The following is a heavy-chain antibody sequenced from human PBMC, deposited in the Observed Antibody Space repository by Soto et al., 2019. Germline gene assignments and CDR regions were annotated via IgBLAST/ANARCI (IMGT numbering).Heavy chain of an antibody. V-gene: IGHV1-24*01. CDR1: GYTLTDLS. J-gene: IGHJ4*02. D-gene: IGHD2-2*01. CDR2: FDPEDGET. Sequence: ASVKVSCEVSGYTLTDLSMHCVRQAHGKGLEWMGGFDPEDGETIYAQKFQGRVTMTEDTSTDTAYMELSSLRSEDTAVYYCATETCSSTSCSFDYWGQGTLVTVSS. CDR3: ATETCSSTSCSFDY.